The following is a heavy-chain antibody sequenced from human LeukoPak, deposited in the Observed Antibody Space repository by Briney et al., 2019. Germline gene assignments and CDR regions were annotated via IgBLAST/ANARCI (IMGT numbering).Heavy chain of an antibody. V-gene: IGHV1-2*06. Sequence: ASVKVSCKASGYTFTGYYMHWVRQAPGQGLEWMGRINPNSGGTNYAQKFQGRVTMTRDTSISTAYMELSRLRSDDTAVYYCARGTAMVQGNFDYWGQGTLVTVSS. CDR3: ARGTAMVQGNFDY. J-gene: IGHJ4*02. CDR1: GYTFTGYY. CDR2: INPNSGGT. D-gene: IGHD5-18*01.